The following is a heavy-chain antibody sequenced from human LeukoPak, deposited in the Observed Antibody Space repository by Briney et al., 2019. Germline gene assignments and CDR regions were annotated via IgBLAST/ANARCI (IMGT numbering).Heavy chain of an antibody. V-gene: IGHV3-48*03. CDR2: ISSSGSTI. J-gene: IGHJ6*02. CDR3: ARDGFRYTSSSGRYYYYGMDV. D-gene: IGHD6-6*01. CDR1: GFTFSSYE. Sequence: PGGSLRLSCAASGFTFSSYEMNWVRQAPGKGQEWVSYISSSGSTIYYADSVKGRFTISRDNAKNSLYLQMHSLRAEDTAVYYCARDGFRYTSSSGRYYYYGMDVWGQGTTVTVSS.